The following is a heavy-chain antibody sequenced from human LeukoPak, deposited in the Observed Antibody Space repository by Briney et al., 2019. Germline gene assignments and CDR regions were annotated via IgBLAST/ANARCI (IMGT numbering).Heavy chain of an antibody. D-gene: IGHD3-10*01. CDR3: ARTDRAVRGVIITHYYYYYMDV. CDR1: GYTFTSYG. V-gene: IGHV1-18*01. Sequence: GASVKVSCKASGYTFTSYGISWVRQAPGQGLEWMGWISAYNGNTNYAQKLQGRVTMTTDTSTSTAYMELRSLRSDDTAVYYCARTDRAVRGVIITHYYYYYMDVWGKGTTVTISS. J-gene: IGHJ6*03. CDR2: ISAYNGNT.